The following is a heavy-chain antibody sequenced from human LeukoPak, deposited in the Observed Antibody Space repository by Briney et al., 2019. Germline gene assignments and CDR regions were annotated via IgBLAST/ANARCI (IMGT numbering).Heavy chain of an antibody. D-gene: IGHD3-9*01. CDR2: INHSEST. CDR1: GGSFSGYF. V-gene: IGHV4-34*01. Sequence: SETLSLPCAVYGGSFSGYFWSWIRQPPGKGLEWIGEINHSESTNYNASLESRISMSVDTSKNQLSLKLSSVTAADTAVYYCARGVRYFDWLSLLNYWGQGTLVTVSS. J-gene: IGHJ4*02. CDR3: ARGVRYFDWLSLLNY.